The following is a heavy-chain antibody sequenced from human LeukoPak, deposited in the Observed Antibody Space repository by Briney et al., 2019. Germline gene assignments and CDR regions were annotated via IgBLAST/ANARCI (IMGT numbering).Heavy chain of an antibody. D-gene: IGHD5-18*01. CDR2: IKQDGSGK. Sequence: PGGSLRLSCAASGFTFSSYWMSWVRQAPGKGLEWVANIKQDGSGKYYVDSVKGRFTISRDNAKNSLYLQMNSLRAEDTAVYYCARWNKGYSYGYGYYFDYWGQGTLVTVSS. V-gene: IGHV3-7*01. CDR1: GFTFSSYW. J-gene: IGHJ4*02. CDR3: ARWNKGYSYGYGYYFDY.